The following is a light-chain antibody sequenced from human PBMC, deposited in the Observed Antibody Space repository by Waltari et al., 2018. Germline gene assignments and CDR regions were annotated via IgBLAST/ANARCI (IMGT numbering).Light chain of an antibody. V-gene: IGKV4-1*01. CDR1: QSLFSTSNSKTY. Sequence: DIVMTQSPDFLAVSLGERATINCKSSQSLFSTSNSKTYISWYHQKPGQPPKLLIYWSSTRGSGVPYRFSGSGSGTDFTLTIRSLQAEDVAVYYCHHYYIPPLTFGQGTRLEIK. CDR3: HHYYIPPLT. J-gene: IGKJ5*01. CDR2: WSS.